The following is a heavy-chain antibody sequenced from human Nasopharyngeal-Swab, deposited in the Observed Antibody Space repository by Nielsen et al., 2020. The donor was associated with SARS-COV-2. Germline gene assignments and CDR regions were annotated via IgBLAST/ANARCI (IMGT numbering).Heavy chain of an antibody. D-gene: IGHD2-2*01. V-gene: IGHV3-33*01. CDR3: ARGDCSSTSCYPPGYYYYGMDV. Sequence: GESLKISCAASGFTFSSYGMHWVRQAPGKGLEWVAVIWYDGSNKYYADSVKGRFTISRDNSKNTLYLQMNSLRAEDTAVYYCARGDCSSTSCYPPGYYYYGMDVWGQGTTVTVSS. CDR2: IWYDGSNK. CDR1: GFTFSSYG. J-gene: IGHJ6*02.